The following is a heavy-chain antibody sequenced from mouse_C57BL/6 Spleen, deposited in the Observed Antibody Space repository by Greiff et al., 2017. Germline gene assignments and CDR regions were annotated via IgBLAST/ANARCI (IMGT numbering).Heavy chain of an antibody. D-gene: IGHD4-1*01. CDR2: ISNLAYSI. J-gene: IGHJ1*03. CDR3: ARTGTGDWYFDV. V-gene: IGHV5-15*01. CDR1: GFTFSDYG. Sequence: EVKLMESGGGLVQPGGSLKLSCAASGFTFSDYGMAWVRQAPRKGPEWVAFISNLAYSIYYADTVTGRFTISRENAKNTLYLEMSSLRSEDTAMYYCARTGTGDWYFDVWGTGTTVTVSS.